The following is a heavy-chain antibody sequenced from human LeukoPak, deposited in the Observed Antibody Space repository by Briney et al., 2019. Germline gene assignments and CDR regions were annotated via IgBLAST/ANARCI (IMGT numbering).Heavy chain of an antibody. CDR1: GGSISSSSYY. D-gene: IGHD6-19*01. J-gene: IGHJ4*02. V-gene: IGHV4-39*01. Sequence: SETLSLTCTVSGGSISSSSYYWGWIRQPPGKVLEWIGSIYYTGSTSYNPSLKSRLTISVDTSKNQFSLKLSSVTAADTAVYYCANSPIIAVADYFGSWGQGRLVTVSS. CDR2: IYYTGST. CDR3: ANSPIIAVADYFGS.